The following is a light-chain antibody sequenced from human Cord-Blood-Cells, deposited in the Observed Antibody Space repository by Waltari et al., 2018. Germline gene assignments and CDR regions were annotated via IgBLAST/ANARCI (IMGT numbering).Light chain of an antibody. CDR3: SSYTSSSTLV. CDR2: DVS. V-gene: IGLV2-14*01. J-gene: IGLJ1*01. CDR1: RSDVGGCNY. Sequence: QSALTQPASVSGSPGQSITISCTGTRSDVGGCNYVSWYHQPPGKAHKLMIYDVSNRPSGVSTRVSGSKSGNTAPLTISGRQAEDEADYYCSSYTSSSTLVFGTGTK.